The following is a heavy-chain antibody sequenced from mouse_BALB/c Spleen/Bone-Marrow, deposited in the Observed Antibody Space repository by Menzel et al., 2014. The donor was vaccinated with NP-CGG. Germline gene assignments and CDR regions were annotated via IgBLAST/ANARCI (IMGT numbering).Heavy chain of an antibody. CDR1: GYTFTSYT. V-gene: IGHV1-4*01. CDR3: ARALRWSLGY. CDR2: INPSSNYT. Sequence: LVESGAELARPGASVKMSCKASGYTFTSYTIHWVKQRPGQGLEWIGFINPSSNYTNYNQKFKDKATLTADKSSSTAYMQLSSLTSEDSAVYYCARALRWSLGYWGQGTTLTVSS. D-gene: IGHD6-2*01. J-gene: IGHJ2*01.